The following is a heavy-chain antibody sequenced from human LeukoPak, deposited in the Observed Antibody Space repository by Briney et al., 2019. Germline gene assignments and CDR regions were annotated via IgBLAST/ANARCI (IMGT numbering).Heavy chain of an antibody. CDR2: IKKDGREK. V-gene: IGHV3-7*01. J-gene: IGHJ6*02. D-gene: IGHD4-17*01. CDR3: ARDGATVTTPNYYGMDV. Sequence: GGSLRLSCAASGFTFSNYWMSWVRQAPGKGLEWVANIKKDGREKYYVDSVKGRFTISRDNAKNSLHLQMNSLRVEDTAVYYCARDGATVTTPNYYGMDVWGQGTTVTVSS. CDR1: GFTFSNYW.